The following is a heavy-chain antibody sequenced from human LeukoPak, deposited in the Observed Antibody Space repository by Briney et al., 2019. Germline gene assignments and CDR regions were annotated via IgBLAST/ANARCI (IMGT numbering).Heavy chain of an antibody. CDR1: GFTFDDYS. D-gene: IGHD3-9*01. CDR3: TKDLSPHYDIMTGWEAFDI. CDR2: ISWTGHYT. J-gene: IGHJ3*02. V-gene: IGHV3-43*01. Sequence: GGSLRLSCVASGFTFDDYSMHWVRQAPGKGLEWVSLISWTGHYTYYADSVKGRFTISRDNSKNSLYLQMNSLKTEDTALYYCTKDLSPHYDIMTGWEAFDIWGQGTLVTVSS.